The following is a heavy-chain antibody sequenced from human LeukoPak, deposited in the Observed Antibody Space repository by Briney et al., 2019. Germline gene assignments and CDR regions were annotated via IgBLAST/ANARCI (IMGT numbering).Heavy chain of an antibody. CDR3: ARDSRRILPSD. J-gene: IGHJ4*02. CDR1: GFTVSSNY. Sequence: GGSLRLSCAASGFTVSSNYMSWVRQAPGKGLEWVSVIYSGGSTYYADSVKGRFTISRDNSKNTPYLQMNSLRAEDTAVYYCARDSRRILPSDWGQGTLVTVSS. D-gene: IGHD2-15*01. V-gene: IGHV3-66*01. CDR2: IYSGGST.